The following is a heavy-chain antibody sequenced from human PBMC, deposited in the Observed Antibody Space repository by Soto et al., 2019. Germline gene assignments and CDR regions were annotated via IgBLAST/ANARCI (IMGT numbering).Heavy chain of an antibody. CDR3: ARDRVGRQLVLRGWFDP. CDR1: GGTFSSYP. J-gene: IGHJ5*02. V-gene: IGHV1-69*06. Sequence: SVELSCKXSGGTFSSYPISCVRQAPGQGLEWMGGIIPIFGTANYAQKFQGRVTITADKSTSTAYMELSSLRSEDTAVYSCARDRVGRQLVLRGWFDPWGQGTLVTVSS. CDR2: IIPIFGTA. D-gene: IGHD6-13*01.